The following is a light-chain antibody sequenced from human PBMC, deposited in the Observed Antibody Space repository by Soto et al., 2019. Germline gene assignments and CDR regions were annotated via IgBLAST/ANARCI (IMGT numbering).Light chain of an antibody. J-gene: IGKJ3*01. Sequence: EIVLTQSPGTLSLSPGERATLSCRASQDVSHFLAWYQQRPGQAPRLLIFGGSSRATGIPDRFSGSGSGTDFTLTISRLEPEDFEVYFCQQCFTSLLTFGPGTKVDIK. CDR3: QQCFTSLLT. CDR1: QDVSHF. V-gene: IGKV3-20*01. CDR2: GGS.